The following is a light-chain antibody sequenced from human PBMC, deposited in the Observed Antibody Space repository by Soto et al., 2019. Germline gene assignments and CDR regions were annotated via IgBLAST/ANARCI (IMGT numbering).Light chain of an antibody. J-gene: IGKJ2*01. Sequence: ELVLTQSPGTLSLSPGERATLSYRASQSVSSNYLAWYQQKPGQAPRLLMYGASKRATGIPDRFSGSGSGTDFTLTISRLEPEDFAVYYCQQYYSSSYTFGQGTKLEIK. CDR3: QQYYSSSYT. CDR1: QSVSSNY. CDR2: GAS. V-gene: IGKV3-20*01.